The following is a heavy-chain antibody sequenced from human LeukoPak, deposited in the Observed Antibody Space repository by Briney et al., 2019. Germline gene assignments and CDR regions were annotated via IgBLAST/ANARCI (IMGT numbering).Heavy chain of an antibody. D-gene: IGHD1-26*01. J-gene: IGHJ4*02. V-gene: IGHV4-39*02. Sequence: PSETLSLTCTVSGGSINSSSYYWGWIRQPPGKGLEWIGSIFYSGNTYDNPSLKSRVTISVDTSKNQFSLKLNSVTAADTAMYYCARDNGGSSIEDWGQGTLVTVSS. CDR2: IFYSGNT. CDR3: ARDNGGSSIED. CDR1: GGSINSSSYY.